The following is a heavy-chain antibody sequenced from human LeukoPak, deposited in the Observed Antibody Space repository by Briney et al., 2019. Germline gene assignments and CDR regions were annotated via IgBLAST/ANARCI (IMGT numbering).Heavy chain of an antibody. CDR2: ISWNSGSI. CDR3: ARSSSWYYFDY. CDR1: GFTFSSYG. Sequence: PGGSLRLSCAASGFTFSSYGMHWVRQAPGKGLEWVSGISWNSGSIGYADSVKGRFTISRDNAKNSLYLQMNSLRAEDTALYYCARSSSWYYFDYWGQGTLVTVSS. J-gene: IGHJ4*02. V-gene: IGHV3-9*01. D-gene: IGHD6-13*01.